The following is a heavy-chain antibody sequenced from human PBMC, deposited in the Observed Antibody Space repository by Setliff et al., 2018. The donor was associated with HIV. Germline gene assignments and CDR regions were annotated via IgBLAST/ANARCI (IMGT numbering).Heavy chain of an antibody. J-gene: IGHJ5*02. CDR1: GYSISSGYY. CDR3: ATCRHRPSNWFDP. V-gene: IGHV4-38-2*02. CDR2: VYNSGIT. Sequence: SETLSLTCTVSGYSISSGYYWGWIRLPPGKGLEWIGSVYNSGITFKNPSLKSRVSISVDRSGNQFSLRLTSVTAADTAVYYCATCRHRPSNWFDPWGQGTVVTVSS.